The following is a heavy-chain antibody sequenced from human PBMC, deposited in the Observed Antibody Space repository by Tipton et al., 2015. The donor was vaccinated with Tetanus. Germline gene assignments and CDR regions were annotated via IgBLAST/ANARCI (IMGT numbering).Heavy chain of an antibody. D-gene: IGHD6-19*01. CDR2: ISYSGRT. CDR3: AILPKHWLAPRGAP. J-gene: IGHJ5*02. CDR1: GGSMSGSGHY. V-gene: IGHV4-39*07. Sequence: TLSLTCIVSGGSMSGSGHYGAWVRQSPGKGLEWIGSISYSGRTYYSPSLKSRVTISVDTSKNQFSLNMTSVTAADTAVYYCAILPKHWLAPRGAPWGQGILVTVSS.